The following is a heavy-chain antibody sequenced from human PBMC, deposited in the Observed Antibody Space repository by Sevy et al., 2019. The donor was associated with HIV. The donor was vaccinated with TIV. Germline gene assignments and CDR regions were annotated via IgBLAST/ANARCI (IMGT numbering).Heavy chain of an antibody. CDR1: GFTFSSYA. CDR3: AKRPDFGVVIPTGVMDV. J-gene: IGHJ6*02. V-gene: IGHV3-23*01. Sequence: GGSLRLSCVASGFTFSSYAMSWVRQAPGKGLEWVSAIGGSGGSTYYADSVKGRFTISRDNSKNPLYLKMNSLRAEDTAVCYCAKRPDFGVVIPTGVMDVWGQGTTVTVSS. D-gene: IGHD3-3*01. CDR2: IGGSGGST.